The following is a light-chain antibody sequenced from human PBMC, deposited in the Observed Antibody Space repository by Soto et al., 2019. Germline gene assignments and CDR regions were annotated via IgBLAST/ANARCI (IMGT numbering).Light chain of an antibody. CDR3: QSYDSSLSVFYV. CDR1: SSNIGAGYD. CDR2: GNS. Sequence: QSVLTQPPPVSGAPGQRVTISCTGSSSNIGAGYDVHWYQQLPGTAPKLLIYGNSNRPSGVPDRFSGSKSGTSASLAITGLQAEDEADYYCQSYDSSLSVFYVFGTGTKVTVL. J-gene: IGLJ1*01. V-gene: IGLV1-40*01.